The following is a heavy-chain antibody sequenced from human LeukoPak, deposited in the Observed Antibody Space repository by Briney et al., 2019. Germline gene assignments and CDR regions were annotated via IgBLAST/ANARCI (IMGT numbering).Heavy chain of an antibody. Sequence: GRSLKLSCEASGFTFSNYGMHWVRQAPGKGLEWVAVVSYAGTVTYYADSVKGRFTISRDNSKNTLYLQMNSLRADDTAVYYCAKSGYNRFDYWGQGTLVTVSS. CDR2: VSYAGTVT. CDR3: AKSGYNRFDY. CDR1: GFTFSNYG. V-gene: IGHV3-30*18. D-gene: IGHD5-24*01. J-gene: IGHJ4*02.